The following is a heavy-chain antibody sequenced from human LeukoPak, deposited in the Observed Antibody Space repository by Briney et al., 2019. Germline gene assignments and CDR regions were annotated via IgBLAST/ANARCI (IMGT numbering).Heavy chain of an antibody. CDR1: GGSISSYY. CDR2: IYYSGST. D-gene: IGHD3-22*01. CDR3: ARAIYYDSSGYCAFDI. V-gene: IGHV4-59*01. J-gene: IGHJ3*02. Sequence: PSETLSLTCTVSGGSISSYYWSWLRQPPGKGLEWIGYIYYSGSTTYNPSLTSRVTISVDLSKNQFSLKLSSVTAADTAVYYCARAIYYDSSGYCAFDIWGQGTMVTVSS.